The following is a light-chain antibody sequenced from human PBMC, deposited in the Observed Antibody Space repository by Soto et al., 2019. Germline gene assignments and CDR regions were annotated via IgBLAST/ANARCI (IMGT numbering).Light chain of an antibody. CDR2: AAS. V-gene: IGKV1-39*01. Sequence: DIQMTQSPSSLSASVGDRITITCRASQSISNFLNWYQQKPGKAPNLLIYAASNLPRGVPSRFSGSGSGTDFTLTISGLRPEDFATYYCQQSYSFPLTFAGGTRVDIK. J-gene: IGKJ4*01. CDR1: QSISNF. CDR3: QQSYSFPLT.